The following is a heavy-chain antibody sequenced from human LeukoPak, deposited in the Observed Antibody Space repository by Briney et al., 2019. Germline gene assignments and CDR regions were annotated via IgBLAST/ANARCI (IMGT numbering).Heavy chain of an antibody. J-gene: IGHJ4*02. CDR3: LTVRKYLRVGWNSNFDY. V-gene: IGHV3-23*01. CDR1: GFTFSSYA. D-gene: IGHD1-7*01. Sequence: QSGGSPRLSCADSGFTFSSYAMSWVRQAPGKGLEWVSAISGRAGTTHYADSVKGRFTISRDNSKNTLYLQMNSLRAEDTAVYYCLTVRKYLRVGWNSNFDYWGQGTLVTVSS. CDR2: ISGRAGTT.